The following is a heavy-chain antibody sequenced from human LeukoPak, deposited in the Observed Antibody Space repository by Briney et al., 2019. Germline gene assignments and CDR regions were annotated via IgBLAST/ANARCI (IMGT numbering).Heavy chain of an antibody. J-gene: IGHJ4*02. CDR1: GFTFSSYS. CDR2: ISSSSSYI. Sequence: KPGGSLTLSCAASGFTFSSYSMNWVRQAPGKGLEWVSSISSSSSYIYYADSAKGRFTISRDNAKNSLYLQMNSLRAEDTAVYYCARHIATIAAAAVDYWGQGTLVTVSS. D-gene: IGHD6-13*01. CDR3: ARHIATIAAAAVDY. V-gene: IGHV3-21*01.